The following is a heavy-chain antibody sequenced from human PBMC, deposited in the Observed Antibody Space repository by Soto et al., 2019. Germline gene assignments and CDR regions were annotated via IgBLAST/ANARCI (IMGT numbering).Heavy chain of an antibody. CDR3: GRGPSPRAPAGGTPYYYAMDV. Sequence: GASVKVSCKASGYDFTAYDINWVRQASGQGREWMGWMNPINGATGTARRFQGRVSLSRNTATGTAYLELTSLRSGDTAVYYCGRGPSPRAPAGGTPYYYAMDVWGQGTTVTVSS. CDR2: MNPINGAT. CDR1: GYDFTAYD. V-gene: IGHV1-8*02. J-gene: IGHJ6*02. D-gene: IGHD6-13*01.